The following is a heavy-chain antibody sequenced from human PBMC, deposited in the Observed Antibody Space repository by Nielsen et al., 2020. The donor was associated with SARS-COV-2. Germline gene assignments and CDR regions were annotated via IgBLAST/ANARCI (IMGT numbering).Heavy chain of an antibody. Sequence: GESLKISCAASGFTFSSDWMSWLRQAPGKGLEWVANIKQDGSEKHYVDSVKGRFTVSRDNTKNSLYLQMNSLRAEDTAVYYCACRQDGYNYDTFWGQGTLVTVSS. CDR1: GFTFSSDW. CDR3: ACRQDGYNYDTF. J-gene: IGHJ4*02. V-gene: IGHV3-7*01. D-gene: IGHD5-24*01. CDR2: IKQDGSEK.